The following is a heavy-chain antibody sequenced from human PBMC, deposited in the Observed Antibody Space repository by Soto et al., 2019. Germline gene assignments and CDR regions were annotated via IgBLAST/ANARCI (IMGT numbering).Heavy chain of an antibody. Sequence: ASVKVSCKATGGTFTTYDFNWVRQAPGQGLEWMGAIIPRFGTPSYAQRFLERVTISADEVTSTVYLTLTDLRSDDTAVFYCAAGSFHDTGGFGAIDFWGQGTLVTVSS. D-gene: IGHD3-16*01. V-gene: IGHV1-69*13. CDR1: GGTFTTYD. CDR3: AAGSFHDTGGFGAIDF. CDR2: IIPRFGTP. J-gene: IGHJ4*02.